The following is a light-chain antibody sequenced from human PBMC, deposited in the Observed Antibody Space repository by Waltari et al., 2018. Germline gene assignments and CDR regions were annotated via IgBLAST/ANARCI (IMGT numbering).Light chain of an antibody. CDR3: QQYNLWPPWT. CDR2: GAS. V-gene: IGKV3-15*01. J-gene: IGKJ1*01. CDR1: HSISSH. Sequence: EIVMTQSPATLSVSPGARATLSCRASHSISSHLAWYQQKPGQAPRLLIYGASTRATGIPARFSGSGSGTEFTLTINSLRSEDVAVYYCQQYNLWPPWTFGQGTKVEIK.